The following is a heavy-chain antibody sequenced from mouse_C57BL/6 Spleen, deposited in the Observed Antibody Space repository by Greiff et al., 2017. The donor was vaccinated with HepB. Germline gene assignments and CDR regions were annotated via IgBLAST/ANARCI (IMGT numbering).Heavy chain of an antibody. Sequence: QVQLKQPGTELVKPGASVKLSCKASGYTFTSYWMHWVKQRPGQGLEWIGNINPSNGGTNYNEKFKSKATLTVDKSSSTAYMQLSSLTSEDSAVYYCARGAYYGYDGAWFAYWGQGTLVTVSA. CDR3: ARGAYYGYDGAWFAY. J-gene: IGHJ3*01. D-gene: IGHD2-9*01. V-gene: IGHV1-53*01. CDR1: GYTFTSYW. CDR2: INPSNGGT.